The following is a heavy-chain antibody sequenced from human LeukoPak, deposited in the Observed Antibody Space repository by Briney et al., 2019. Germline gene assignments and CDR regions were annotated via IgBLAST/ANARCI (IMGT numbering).Heavy chain of an antibody. Sequence: SETLSLTCTVSGGSISSYYWSWIRQPPGKGLEWIGYIYYSESTNYNPSLKSRVTISVDTSKNQFSLKLSSVTAADTAVYYCARGEYYYGSGSLLDPWGQGTLVTVSS. CDR3: ARGEYYYGSGSLLDP. CDR2: IYYSEST. CDR1: GGSISSYY. V-gene: IGHV4-59*08. D-gene: IGHD3-10*01. J-gene: IGHJ5*02.